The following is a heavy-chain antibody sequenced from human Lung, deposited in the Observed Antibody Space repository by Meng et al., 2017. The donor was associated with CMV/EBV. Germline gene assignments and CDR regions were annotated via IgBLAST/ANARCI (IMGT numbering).Heavy chain of an antibody. D-gene: IGHD6-6*01. CDR1: GFTFSSYG. CDR3: AKGDLGSSPYYYYYGMDV. CDR2: IRYDGSNK. Sequence: GGSXRLSCAASGFTFSSYGMRWVRQAPGKGLEWVAFIRYDGSNKYYADSVKSRFTISRDNSKNTLYLQMNSLRAEDTAVYYCAKGDLGSSPYYYYYGMDVXGQGXTVTVSS. J-gene: IGHJ6*02. V-gene: IGHV3-30*02.